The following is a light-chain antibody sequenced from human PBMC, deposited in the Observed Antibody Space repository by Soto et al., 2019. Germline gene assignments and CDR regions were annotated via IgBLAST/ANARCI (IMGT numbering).Light chain of an antibody. CDR2: EVT. J-gene: IGLJ1*01. V-gene: IGLV2-14*01. Sequence: QSVLTQPASVSGSPGQSITISCTGTSSDVGGYNHVSWYQHYPGKAPKRIIYEVTKRPSGVSNRFSGSKSGDTASLTISGLQAEDEADYYCSSHTASTTRIFGTGTKLTVL. CDR3: SSHTASTTRI. CDR1: SSDVGGYNH.